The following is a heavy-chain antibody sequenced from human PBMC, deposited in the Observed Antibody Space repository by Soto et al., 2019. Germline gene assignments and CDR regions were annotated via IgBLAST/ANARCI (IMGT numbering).Heavy chain of an antibody. Sequence: QVQLVQSGAEVKKPGSSVKVSCKASGGTFSSYAISWVRQAPGQGLEWMGEIIPIFGTANYAQKFQGRVTITADESTSTAYMERSSLRSEDTAVYYCARDGGPSSGYYPYWFDPWGQGTLVTVFS. CDR2: IIPIFGTA. CDR3: ARDGGPSSGYYPYWFDP. D-gene: IGHD3-22*01. J-gene: IGHJ5*02. CDR1: GGTFSSYA. V-gene: IGHV1-69*12.